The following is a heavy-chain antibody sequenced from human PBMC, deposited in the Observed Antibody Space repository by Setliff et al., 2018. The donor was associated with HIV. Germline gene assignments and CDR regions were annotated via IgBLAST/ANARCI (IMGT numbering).Heavy chain of an antibody. Sequence: TLSLTCTVSGGSISSYYWSWIRQPPGKGLEWIGYIYTSGSTNYNPSLKSRVTISVDTSKNQFSLKLSSVTAADTAVYYCARAGLALKSSSSPFDYWGQGTLVTVS. CDR2: IYTSGST. CDR1: GGSISSYY. V-gene: IGHV4-4*08. D-gene: IGHD6-6*01. CDR3: ARAGLALKSSSSPFDY. J-gene: IGHJ4*02.